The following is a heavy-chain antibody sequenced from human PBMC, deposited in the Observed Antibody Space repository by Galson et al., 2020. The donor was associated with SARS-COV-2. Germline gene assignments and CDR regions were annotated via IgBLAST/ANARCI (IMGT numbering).Heavy chain of an antibody. CDR2: ITDNGFNT. CDR3: AKEGGSGWATDYFQH. V-gene: IGHV3-23*01. J-gene: IGHJ1*01. D-gene: IGHD6-19*01. Sequence: GGSLRLSCAASGFTFSSYAMGWVRQAPGKGLEWVSLITDNGFNTYYADSVKGRFTISRDNSKNTLYLQMNNLRAEDTAVYFCAKEGGSGWATDYFQHWGQGTLVTVSS. CDR1: GFTFSSYA.